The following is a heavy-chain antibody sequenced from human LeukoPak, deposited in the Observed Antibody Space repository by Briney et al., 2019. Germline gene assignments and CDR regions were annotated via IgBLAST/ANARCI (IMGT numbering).Heavy chain of an antibody. Sequence: ASVKVSCKASGGTFSSYAISWVRQAPGQGLEWMGGIIPIFGTANYAQKFQGRVTITADKSTSTAYMELSSLRSEDTAVYYCARETIAAADHNWFDPWGQGTLVTVSS. V-gene: IGHV1-69*06. J-gene: IGHJ5*02. CDR3: ARETIAAADHNWFDP. D-gene: IGHD6-13*01. CDR2: IIPIFGTA. CDR1: GGTFSSYA.